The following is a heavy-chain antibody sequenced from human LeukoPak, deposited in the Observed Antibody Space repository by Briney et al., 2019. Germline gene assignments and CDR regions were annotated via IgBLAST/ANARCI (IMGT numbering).Heavy chain of an antibody. Sequence: GGSLRLSCAASGFTFSSYGMHWVRQAPGKGLEWVAVISYDGSNKYYADSVKGRFTISRDNSKNTLYLQMNSLRAEDTAVYYCAKDPLQIVYYGMDVWGQGTTVTVSS. D-gene: IGHD2-21*01. V-gene: IGHV3-30*18. J-gene: IGHJ6*02. CDR2: ISYDGSNK. CDR1: GFTFSSYG. CDR3: AKDPLQIVYYGMDV.